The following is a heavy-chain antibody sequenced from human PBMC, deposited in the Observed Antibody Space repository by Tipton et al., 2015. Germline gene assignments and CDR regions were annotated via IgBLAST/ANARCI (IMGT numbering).Heavy chain of an antibody. Sequence: TLSLSCTVSGAFINSYYWSWIRQPPGKGLEWVGYIHYSGSINYNPSLKSRVTISIDTSRTQFSLKLSSVTAADTAVYYCACQDYDILTRDYQTVDYWGQGTLVTVSS. CDR2: IHYSGSI. V-gene: IGHV4-59*08. D-gene: IGHD3-9*01. J-gene: IGHJ4*02. CDR1: GAFINSYY. CDR3: ACQDYDILTRDYQTVDY.